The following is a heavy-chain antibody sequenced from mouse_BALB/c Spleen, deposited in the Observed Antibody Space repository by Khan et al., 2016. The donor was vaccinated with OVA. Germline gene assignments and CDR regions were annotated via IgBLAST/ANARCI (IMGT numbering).Heavy chain of an antibody. CDR3: TRRKRYDAAWFAY. V-gene: IGHV1-47*01. CDR1: GYTFTTYP. CDR2: FHPYNDDT. J-gene: IGHJ3*01. Sequence: QVQLQQSGTELVKPGASVKMSCKAFGYTFTTYPIEWLKQNHGKSLEWIGNFHPYNDDTKYNEKFKGKAKLTVEKSSCTVYLELSRLTSDDSAVYSCTRRKRYDAAWFAYWGQGTLLTVSA. D-gene: IGHD2-14*01.